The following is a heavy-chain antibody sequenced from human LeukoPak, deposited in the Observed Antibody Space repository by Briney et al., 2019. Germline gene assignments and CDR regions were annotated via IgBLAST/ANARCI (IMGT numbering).Heavy chain of an antibody. CDR3: AKDIGVPAAIKYYYYGMDV. CDR1: GFTFSSYW. J-gene: IGHJ6*02. Sequence: GGSLRLSCAASGFTFSSYWMHWVRQAPGKGLVWVSRINSDGSSTSYADSVKGRFSISRDNAKNSLYLQMNSLRAEDTALYYCAKDIGVPAAIKYYYYGMDVWGQGTTVTVSS. CDR2: INSDGSST. D-gene: IGHD2-2*02. V-gene: IGHV3-74*01.